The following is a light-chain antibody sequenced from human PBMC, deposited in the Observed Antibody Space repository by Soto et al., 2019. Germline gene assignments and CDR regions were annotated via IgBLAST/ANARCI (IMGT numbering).Light chain of an antibody. Sequence: DIQTALCPSTLSASVGGRVTITCRAIQSIKSWLAWYQQKPGTAPKLLIYDASSLESGVPSRFSGSGSGTEFTLTISSLQPDDFANFYCQQYDDYPLTFGGGTKVDIK. V-gene: IGKV1-5*01. J-gene: IGKJ4*01. CDR2: DAS. CDR3: QQYDDYPLT. CDR1: QSIKSW.